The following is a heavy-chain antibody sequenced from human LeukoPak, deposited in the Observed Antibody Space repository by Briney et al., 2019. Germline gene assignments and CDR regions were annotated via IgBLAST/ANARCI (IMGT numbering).Heavy chain of an antibody. V-gene: IGHV4-34*01. J-gene: IGHJ4*02. CDR1: GGSFSGYY. D-gene: IGHD1-26*01. Sequence: SETLSLTCAVYGGSFSGYYWSWIRQPSGKGLEWIGEINHSGSTNYNPSLKSRVTISVDTSKNQFSLKPSSVTAADTAVYYCARGRGATPLYYFDYWGQGTLVTVSS. CDR2: INHSGST. CDR3: ARGRGATPLYYFDY.